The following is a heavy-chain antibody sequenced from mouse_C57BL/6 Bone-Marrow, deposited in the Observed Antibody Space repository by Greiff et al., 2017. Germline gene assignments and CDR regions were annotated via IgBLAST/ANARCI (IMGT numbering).Heavy chain of an antibody. V-gene: IGHV1-26*01. Sequence: VQLQQSGPELVKPGASVKISCKASGYTFTDYYMNWVKQSHGKSLEWIGDINPNNGGTSYNQKFKGKATLTVDKSSSTAYMELRSLTSGDSAVYYGAREGSNYEAYYFDYWGQGTTLTVSS. D-gene: IGHD2-5*01. CDR2: INPNNGGT. J-gene: IGHJ2*01. CDR3: AREGSNYEAYYFDY. CDR1: GYTFTDYY.